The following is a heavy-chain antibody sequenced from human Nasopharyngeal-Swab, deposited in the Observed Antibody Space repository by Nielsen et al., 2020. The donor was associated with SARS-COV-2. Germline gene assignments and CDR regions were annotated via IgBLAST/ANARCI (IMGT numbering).Heavy chain of an antibody. D-gene: IGHD5-12*01. Sequence: GESLKISCAASGFNFRGYWMTWVRQAPGKGPEWVANINQDASVTKYGDSVKGRFTISRDNSKNTLYLQMNSLRAEDTAVYYCVSSSGPKINDAFDIWGQGTMVTVSS. CDR2: INQDASVT. CDR3: VSSSGPKINDAFDI. CDR1: GFNFRGYW. V-gene: IGHV3-7*05. J-gene: IGHJ3*02.